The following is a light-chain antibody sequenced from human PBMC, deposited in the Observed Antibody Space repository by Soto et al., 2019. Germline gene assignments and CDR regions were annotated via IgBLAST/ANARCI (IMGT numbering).Light chain of an antibody. Sequence: ETVLTQSPGTLSLSPGEGATLSCRASQTVGASQLAWYQQKPGQSPRLLIYGVSNRPTDIPDRFGGSGSGTDFPLTISRLEPEDFAVYYCHQYSNPPHTFGQGTKLEIK. J-gene: IGKJ2*01. CDR3: HQYSNPPHT. V-gene: IGKV3-20*01. CDR1: QTVGASQ. CDR2: GVS.